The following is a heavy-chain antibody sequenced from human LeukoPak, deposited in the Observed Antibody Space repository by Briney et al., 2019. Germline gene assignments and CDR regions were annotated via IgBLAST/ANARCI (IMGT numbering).Heavy chain of an antibody. CDR1: GFTFSSYA. V-gene: IGHV3-23*01. CDR2: ISNSGGRT. J-gene: IGHJ3*02. Sequence: GGSLRLSCAASGFTFSSYAMSWVRQAPGKGLEWVSSISNSGGRTFYTDSVKGRFTISRDNSKITLYLQMNSLRAEDTAVYYCAKTYGDSEGPDAFDIWGQGTMVTVSS. D-gene: IGHD4-17*01. CDR3: AKTYGDSEGPDAFDI.